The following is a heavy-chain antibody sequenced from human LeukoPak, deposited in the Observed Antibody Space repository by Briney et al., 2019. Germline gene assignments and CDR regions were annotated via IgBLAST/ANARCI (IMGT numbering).Heavy chain of an antibody. CDR1: AFTFSSYG. V-gene: IGHV3-30*18. CDR2: ISYDGSNK. CDR3: AKDTPLTAYTSGWSNNCFDY. D-gene: IGHD6-19*01. J-gene: IGHJ4*02. Sequence: GVSLRLSCAASAFTFSSYGMHWVRQAPGKGREWVAVISYDGSNKYYADSVKGRFTISRDNSKNTLYLQMNSLRAEDTAMYYCAKDTPLTAYTSGWSNNCFDYWGQGTLVTVSS.